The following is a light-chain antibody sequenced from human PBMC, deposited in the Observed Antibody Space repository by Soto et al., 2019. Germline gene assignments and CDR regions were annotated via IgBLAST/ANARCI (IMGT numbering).Light chain of an antibody. CDR2: GGS. J-gene: IGLJ3*02. CDR1: SSDVGSYNL. CDR3: CSHAGRSSV. Sequence: QSALTQPASVSGSPGQSVTISCTGFSSDVGSYNLVSWYQHFPGKAPKLMIYGGSKRPSGVSHRFSGSQSGNTASLTISGLQAEDEADYYCCSHAGRSSVFGGGTKLTVL. V-gene: IGLV2-23*01.